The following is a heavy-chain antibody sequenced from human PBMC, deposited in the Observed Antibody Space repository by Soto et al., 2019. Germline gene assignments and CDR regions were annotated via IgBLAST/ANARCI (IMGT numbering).Heavy chain of an antibody. CDR3: ARVFTIFGVAMKSRGPYYMDV. CDR1: GGSISSGDYY. Sequence: SETLSLTCTVSGGSISSGDYYWSWIRQPPGKGLEWIGEINHSGSTNYNPSLKSRVTISVDTSKNQFSLKLSSVTAADTAVYYCARVFTIFGVAMKSRGPYYMDVWGKGTTVTVSS. D-gene: IGHD3-3*01. V-gene: IGHV4-61*08. CDR2: INHSGST. J-gene: IGHJ6*03.